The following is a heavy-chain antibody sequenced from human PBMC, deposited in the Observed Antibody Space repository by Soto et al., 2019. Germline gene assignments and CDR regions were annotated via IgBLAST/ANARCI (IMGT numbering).Heavy chain of an antibody. Sequence: QVQLQESGPGLVKPSETLSLSCNVSGGSISSDDFFWSWVRQHPARGLEWIGYIYHSGTKYFKPSLESPITTAVDTSKNQSSLKLRSETAAETAVYCGARDEDHGSGRSGGMDVWGQGTAVTVS. CDR2: IYHSGTK. CDR3: ARDEDHGSGRSGGMDV. J-gene: IGHJ6*02. CDR1: GGSISSDDFF. V-gene: IGHV4-31*01. D-gene: IGHD3-10*01.